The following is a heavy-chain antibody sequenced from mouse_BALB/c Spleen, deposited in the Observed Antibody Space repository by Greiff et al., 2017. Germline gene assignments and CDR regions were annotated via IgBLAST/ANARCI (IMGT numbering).Heavy chain of an antibody. V-gene: IGHV14-3*02. CDR2: IDPANGNT. CDR3: ARVIGEGNYYAMDY. Sequence: EVQLQQSGAELVKPGASVKLSCTASGFNIKDTYMHWVKQRPEQGLEWIGRIDPANGNTKYDPKFQGKATITADTSSNTAYLQLSSLTSEDTAVYYCARVIGEGNYYAMDYWGQGTSVTVSS. CDR1: GFNIKDTY. J-gene: IGHJ4*01.